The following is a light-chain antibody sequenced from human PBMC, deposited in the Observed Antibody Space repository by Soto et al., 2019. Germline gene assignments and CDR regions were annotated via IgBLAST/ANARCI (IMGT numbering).Light chain of an antibody. CDR2: EGS. CDR1: SSDVGSYNP. J-gene: IGLJ1*01. CDR3: CSYAGSSLYV. V-gene: IGLV2-23*01. Sequence: QSVLTQPASVSGSPGQSITISCTGTSSDVGSYNPVSWYQQHPGKAPKLMIYEGSKRPSGVSNRFSGSKSGNTASLTISGLQAEDEADYYCCSYAGSSLYVFGTGIKVTVL.